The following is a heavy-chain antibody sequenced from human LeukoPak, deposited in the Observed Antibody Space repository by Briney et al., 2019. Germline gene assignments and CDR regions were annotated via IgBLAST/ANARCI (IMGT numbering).Heavy chain of an antibody. J-gene: IGHJ4*02. Sequence: GGSLRLSCAASGFTFSSYEMNWVRQAPGKGLEWVSYISSSGSTIYYADSVKGRFTISSDNAKNSLYLQMNSLRAEDTAVYYCARGGYASNAFIVVVPAAMDYWGQGTLVTVSS. CDR2: ISSSGSTI. D-gene: IGHD2-2*01. CDR3: ARGGYASNAFIVVVPAAMDY. CDR1: GFTFSSYE. V-gene: IGHV3-48*03.